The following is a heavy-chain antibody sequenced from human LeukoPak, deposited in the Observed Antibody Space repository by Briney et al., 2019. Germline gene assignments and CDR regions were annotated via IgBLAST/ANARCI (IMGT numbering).Heavy chain of an antibody. CDR2: ISSDGNTM. CDR3: ATLAPELLFVGSDY. V-gene: IGHV3-48*01. D-gene: IGHD1-7*01. CDR1: GLTFSTSN. Sequence: SGGSLRLSCAASGLTFSTSNINWVRQAPGKGLEWVSYISSDGNTMYYANSVKGRFTISRDNARNSLYLQMSSLRADDTAVYYCATLAPELLFVGSDYWGQGTLVTVSS. J-gene: IGHJ4*02.